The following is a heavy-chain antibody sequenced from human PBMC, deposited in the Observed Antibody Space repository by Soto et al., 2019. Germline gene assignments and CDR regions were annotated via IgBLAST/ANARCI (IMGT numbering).Heavy chain of an antibody. D-gene: IGHD3-16*01. Sequence: QITLKESGPTLVKPTQTLTLTCTVSGFSLNTYGVGVGWIRQPPGKALEWLALIYWDNDKRYSPSLKSRLTITKDPPKIQVVLTMTNMDPVDAGTYYCARALGSWGAYYYDSWGQGTLLTVSS. CDR3: ARALGSWGAYYYDS. V-gene: IGHV2-5*02. J-gene: IGHJ4*02. CDR1: GFSLNTYGVG. CDR2: IYWDNDK.